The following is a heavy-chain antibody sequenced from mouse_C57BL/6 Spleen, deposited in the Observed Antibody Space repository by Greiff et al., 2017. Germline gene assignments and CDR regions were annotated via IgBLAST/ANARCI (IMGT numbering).Heavy chain of an antibody. D-gene: IGHD2-4*01. Sequence: LQQPGASVKISCKASGYAFSSYWMNWVKQRPGKGLEWIGQIYPGDGDTNYNGKFKGKATLTADKSSSTAYMQLSSLTSEDSAVYFCARGGYDYDAGFAYWGQGTLVTVSA. J-gene: IGHJ3*01. CDR3: ARGGYDYDAGFAY. V-gene: IGHV1-80*01. CDR2: IYPGDGDT. CDR1: GYAFSSYW.